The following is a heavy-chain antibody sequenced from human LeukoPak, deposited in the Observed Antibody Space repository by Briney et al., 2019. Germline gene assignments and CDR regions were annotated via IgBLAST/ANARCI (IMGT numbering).Heavy chain of an antibody. V-gene: IGHV3-23*01. D-gene: IGHD2-2*01. Sequence: GGSLRLSCAVSGFSFSSYTMRWVRHAPGKGREWVSAISCSGGSTYYADCVKCRFTISRDNSKHRLFLQMNSLRAEDTAVYYCAKDLGYCSSFSCPFDYWGQGTLVTVSS. CDR3: AKDLGYCSSFSCPFDY. CDR1: GFSFSSYT. J-gene: IGHJ4*02. CDR2: ISCSGGST.